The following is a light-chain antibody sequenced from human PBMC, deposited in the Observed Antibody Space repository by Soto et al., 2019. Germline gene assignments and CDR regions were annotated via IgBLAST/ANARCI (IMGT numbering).Light chain of an antibody. V-gene: IGKV1-33*01. CDR3: MQALQSLT. J-gene: IGKJ1*01. Sequence: DIQMTQSPSSLSASVGDRVTITCQASQDIANYLNWYQQKPGKAPNLLIYDASILQTGVPSRFSGGGFGTDFTLTISSLQPEDVGTYYCMQALQSLTFGQGTKVDIK. CDR1: QDIANY. CDR2: DAS.